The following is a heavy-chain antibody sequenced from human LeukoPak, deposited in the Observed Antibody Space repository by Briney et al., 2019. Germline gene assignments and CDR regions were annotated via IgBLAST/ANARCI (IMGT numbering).Heavy chain of an antibody. J-gene: IGHJ4*02. CDR1: GFTFSGYY. CDR3: ASLYYYDSSGCHFDY. CDR2: ISVSSTYT. D-gene: IGHD3-22*01. V-gene: IGHV3-11*03. Sequence: GGSLRLSCAASGFTFSGYYMSWIRQAPGKGLEWVSYISVSSTYTNYADSVTGRFTVSRDNAKNSLYLQMNSLRAEDTAVYYCASLYYYDSSGCHFDYWGQGTLVTVSS.